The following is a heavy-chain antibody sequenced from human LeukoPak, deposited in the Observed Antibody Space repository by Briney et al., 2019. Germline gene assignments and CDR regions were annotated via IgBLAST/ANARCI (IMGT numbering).Heavy chain of an antibody. CDR1: GSTFSSYW. CDR3: ARGADYDFWSGYSVGYYGMDV. Sequence: GGSLRLSCAASGSTFSSYWMSWVRQAPGKGLEWVANIKQDGSEKYYVDSVKGRFTISRDNAKNSLYLQMNSLRAEDTAVYYCARGADYDFWSGYSVGYYGMDVWGQGTTVTVSS. J-gene: IGHJ6*02. V-gene: IGHV3-7*04. CDR2: IKQDGSEK. D-gene: IGHD3-3*01.